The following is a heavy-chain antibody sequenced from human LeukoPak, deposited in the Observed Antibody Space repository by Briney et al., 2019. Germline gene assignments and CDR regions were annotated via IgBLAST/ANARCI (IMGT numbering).Heavy chain of an antibody. D-gene: IGHD3-10*01. V-gene: IGHV5-10-1*01. CDR1: GYSFTSYW. J-gene: IGHJ4*02. CDR3: NVLLWFGESTKFDY. CDR2: IDPSDSYT. Sequence: GESLKISCKGSGYSFTSYWISWVRQMPGRGLEWMGRIDPSDSYTNYSPSFQGHVTISADKSISTAYLQWSSLKASDTAMYYCNVLLWFGESTKFDYWGQGTLVTVSS.